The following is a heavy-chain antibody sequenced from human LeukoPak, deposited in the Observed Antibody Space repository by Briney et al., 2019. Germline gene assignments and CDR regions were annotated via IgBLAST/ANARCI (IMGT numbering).Heavy chain of an antibody. CDR2: FDPEDGET. CDR3: ATVPLGVTTQGY. V-gene: IGHV1-24*01. Sequence: ASVKVSCKVSGYTLTELSMHWVRQAPGQGLERMGGFDPEDGETIYAQKFQGRVTMTEDTSTDTAYMELSSLRSEDTAVYYCATVPLGVTTQGYWGQGTLVTVSS. D-gene: IGHD4-17*01. J-gene: IGHJ4*02. CDR1: GYTLTELS.